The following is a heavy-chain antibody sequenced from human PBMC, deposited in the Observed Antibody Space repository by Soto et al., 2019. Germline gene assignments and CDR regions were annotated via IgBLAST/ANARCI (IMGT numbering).Heavy chain of an antibody. D-gene: IGHD3-10*01. CDR3: ARDNDSGLYYGMDV. J-gene: IGHJ6*02. V-gene: IGHV1-18*01. Sequence: QVQLVQSGAEVKPPGTSVKVSCKASGWTFATYGISWVRQAPGQGLEWMGWINAYNGNTYSIQKFQGRVTMTTDTPTSTAYMELRRLRSDDTAVYYCARDNDSGLYYGMDVWGQGTTVTVSS. CDR1: GWTFATYG. CDR2: INAYNGNT.